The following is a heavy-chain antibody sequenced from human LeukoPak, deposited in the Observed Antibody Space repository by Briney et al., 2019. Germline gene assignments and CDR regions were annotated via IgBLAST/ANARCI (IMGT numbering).Heavy chain of an antibody. CDR1: GFTVSSNY. D-gene: IGHD4-17*01. J-gene: IGHJ4*02. CDR2: MYSGGST. Sequence: GGSLRLSCAASGFTVSSNYMSWVRQAPGKGLEWVSVMYSGGSTFYADSVKGRFTISRDNSKNTLYLQMNSLRAEDTAVYYCAKDRPYGDYGGWGQGTLVTVSS. V-gene: IGHV3-53*05. CDR3: AKDRPYGDYGG.